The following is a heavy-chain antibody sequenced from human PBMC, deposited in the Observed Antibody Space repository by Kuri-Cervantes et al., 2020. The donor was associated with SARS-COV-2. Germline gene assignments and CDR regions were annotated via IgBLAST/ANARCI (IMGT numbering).Heavy chain of an antibody. D-gene: IGHD3-9*01. Sequence: SVKVSCKASGGTFSSYAVSWVRQAPGQGLEWMGGIIPILGTPNYAQKFQGRVTITADESTSTAFMELSSLRSEDTAVYYCARALKPILTRLGYWGQGTLVTVSS. CDR2: IIPILGTP. CDR1: GGTFSSYA. J-gene: IGHJ4*02. V-gene: IGHV1-69*13. CDR3: ARALKPILTRLGY.